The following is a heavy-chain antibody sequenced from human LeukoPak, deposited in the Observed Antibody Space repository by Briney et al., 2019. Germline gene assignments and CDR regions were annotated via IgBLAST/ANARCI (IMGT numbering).Heavy chain of an antibody. CDR1: GFTFDDYA. Sequence: PGGSLKLSCAASGFTFDDYAMHWVRQAPGKGLEWVSGISWNSGSIGYADAVKGRFTISRDNSKNTLYLQMNSLRAEDTAVYYCAKVSTHEYYYYYYMDVWGKGTTVTVSS. CDR3: AKVSTHEYYYYYYMDV. J-gene: IGHJ6*03. CDR2: ISWNSGSI. V-gene: IGHV3-9*01.